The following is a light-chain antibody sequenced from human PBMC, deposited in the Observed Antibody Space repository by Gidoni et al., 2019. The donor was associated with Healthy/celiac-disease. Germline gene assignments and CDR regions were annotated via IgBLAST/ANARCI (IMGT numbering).Light chain of an antibody. J-gene: IGKJ1*01. Sequence: CRASQSISSYLNWYQQKPGKAPKLLIYAASSLQSGVPSRFSGSGSGTDFTLTISSLQPEDFATYYCQQSYSTPQTFGQGTKVEIK. V-gene: IGKV1-39*01. CDR1: QSISSY. CDR2: AAS. CDR3: QQSYSTPQT.